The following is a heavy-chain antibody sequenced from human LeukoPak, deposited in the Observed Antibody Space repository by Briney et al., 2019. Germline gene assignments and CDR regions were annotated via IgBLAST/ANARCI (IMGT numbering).Heavy chain of an antibody. CDR2: FYYSGST. V-gene: IGHV4-39*01. CDR3: TTTTRGWYGVGDY. J-gene: IGHJ4*02. Sequence: SETLSLTCTVSGGSISSSTYCWGWIRQPPGKGLEWIGSFYYSGSTYYNASLKSRVTISVDTSKNQFSLKLSSVTAADTAVYYCTTTTRGWYGVGDYWGQGALVAVSS. CDR1: GGSISSSTYC. D-gene: IGHD6-19*01.